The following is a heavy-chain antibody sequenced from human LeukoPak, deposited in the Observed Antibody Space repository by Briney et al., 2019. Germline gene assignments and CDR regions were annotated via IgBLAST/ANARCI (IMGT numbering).Heavy chain of an antibody. J-gene: IGHJ5*02. Sequence: ASVKVSCKASGYTFTSYYMHWVRQAPGQGLEWMGIINPIGGSTSYARKFQVRVTMTRDTSTSTVYMDLSSLRSEDTAVYYCARGGSGYSYYDHWGQGTLVTVSS. CDR3: ARGGSGYSYYDH. D-gene: IGHD3-22*01. CDR2: INPIGGST. V-gene: IGHV1-46*01. CDR1: GYTFTSYY.